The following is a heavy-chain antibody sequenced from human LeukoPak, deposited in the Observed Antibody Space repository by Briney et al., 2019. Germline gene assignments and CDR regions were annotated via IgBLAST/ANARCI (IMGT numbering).Heavy chain of an antibody. CDR3: AKGEGIAAAGPPLYYFDY. Sequence: GGSLRLSCAASGFTFDDYGMTWVRQAPGKGLEWVSAISGSGGSTYYADSVKGRFTISRDNSKNTLYLQMNSLRAEDTAVYYCAKGEGIAAAGPPLYYFDYWGQGTLVTVSS. D-gene: IGHD6-13*01. CDR1: GFTFDDYG. V-gene: IGHV3-23*01. J-gene: IGHJ4*02. CDR2: ISGSGGST.